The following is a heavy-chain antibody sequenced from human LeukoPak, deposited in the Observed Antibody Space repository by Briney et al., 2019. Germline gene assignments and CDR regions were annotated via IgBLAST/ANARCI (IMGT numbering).Heavy chain of an antibody. Sequence: GESLKISCKGSGYSFTSYWIGWVRQMPGKGLGWMGIIYPGDSNTKYSPSFQGQVTISVSKSISTAYLQWSSLKASDTAMYYCARGRYCSSASCYLPWFDPWGQGTLVTVSS. CDR2: IYPGDSNT. V-gene: IGHV5-51*01. CDR1: GYSFTSYW. J-gene: IGHJ5*02. CDR3: ARGRYCSSASCYLPWFDP. D-gene: IGHD2-2*01.